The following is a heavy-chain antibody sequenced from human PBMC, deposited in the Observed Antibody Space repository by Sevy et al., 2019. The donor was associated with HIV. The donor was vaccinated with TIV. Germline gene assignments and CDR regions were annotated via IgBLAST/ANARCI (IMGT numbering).Heavy chain of an antibody. V-gene: IGHV3-7*01. CDR2: IKQDGSEK. CDR1: GFTFSSYW. Sequence: GGSLRLSCAASGFTFSSYWMSWVRQAPGKELEWVANIKQDGSEKYYVDSVKGRFTISRDNAKNSLYLQMNSLRAEDTAVYYCAMIDYYYYYMDVWGKGTTVTVSS. J-gene: IGHJ6*03. CDR3: AMIDYYYYYMDV.